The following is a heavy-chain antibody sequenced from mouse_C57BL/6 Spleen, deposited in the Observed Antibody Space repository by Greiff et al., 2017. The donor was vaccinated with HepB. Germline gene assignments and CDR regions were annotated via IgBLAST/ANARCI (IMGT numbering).Heavy chain of an antibody. CDR3: AREGTPYAMDY. D-gene: IGHD3-3*01. CDR1: GYTFTSYW. V-gene: IGHV1-59*01. CDR2: IDPSDSYT. Sequence: VQLQQPGAELVRPGTSVKLSCKASGYTFTSYWMHWVKQRPGQGLEWIGVIDPSDSYTNYNQKFKGKATLTVDTSSSTAYMQLSSLTSEDSAVYYCAREGTPYAMDYWGQGTSVTVSS. J-gene: IGHJ4*01.